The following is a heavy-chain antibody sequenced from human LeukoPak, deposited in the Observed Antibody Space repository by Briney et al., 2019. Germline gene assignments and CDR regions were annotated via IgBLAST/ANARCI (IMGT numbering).Heavy chain of an antibody. CDR3: ARYLDYDILTGYYFGAFDI. V-gene: IGHV1-69*05. D-gene: IGHD3-9*01. J-gene: IGHJ3*02. Sequence: ASVNVSCKASGGTFSSYAISWVRQAPGQGVEWMGGIIPIFGTANYAQKFQGRVTITTDESTSTAYMDLTSLRSEDTAVYYCARYLDYDILTGYYFGAFDIWGQGTMVTVSS. CDR1: GGTFSSYA. CDR2: IIPIFGTA.